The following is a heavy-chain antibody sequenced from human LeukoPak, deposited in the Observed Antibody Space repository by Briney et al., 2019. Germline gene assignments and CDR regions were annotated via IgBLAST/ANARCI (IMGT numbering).Heavy chain of an antibody. V-gene: IGHV5-51*01. Sequence: GESLKISCKGSGYSFTSYWISWVRQMPGKGLEWMGIIYPGDSDTRYSPSFQGQVTISADKSISTAYLQWSSLKASDTAMYYCARVDDSSGDALWDWGQGTLVTVSS. CDR1: GYSFTSYW. J-gene: IGHJ4*02. CDR3: ARVDDSSGDALWD. CDR2: IYPGDSDT. D-gene: IGHD3-22*01.